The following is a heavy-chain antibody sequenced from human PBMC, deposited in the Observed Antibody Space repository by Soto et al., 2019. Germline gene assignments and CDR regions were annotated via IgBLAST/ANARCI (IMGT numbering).Heavy chain of an antibody. CDR3: ARDSSGRHDY. V-gene: IGHV4-61*01. J-gene: IGHJ4*02. CDR2: IYHSGTT. D-gene: IGHD3-22*01. Sequence: SETLSLTCSVSGGSLRSGSYYWAWIRQPPGKGLEWIGYIYHSGTTVYNASLRSRVSISVDTSKNQFFLKVNSLTAADTAVYYCARDSSGRHDYWGQGTRVTVSS. CDR1: GGSLRSGSYY.